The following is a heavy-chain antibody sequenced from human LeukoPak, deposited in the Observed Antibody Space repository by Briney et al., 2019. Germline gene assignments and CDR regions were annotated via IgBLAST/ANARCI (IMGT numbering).Heavy chain of an antibody. CDR2: IYYSGST. V-gene: IGHV4-39*01. CDR3: ARHVPPKLGTFDY. D-gene: IGHD7-27*01. Sequence: PSETLSLTCTVSGGSISSSNYYWGWIRQPPGKGLEWIGSIYYSGSTYYNPSLKSRVTISVDTSKNQFSLKLSSVTAADTAVYYCARHVPPKLGTFDYWGQGTLVTVSS. CDR1: GGSISSSNYY. J-gene: IGHJ4*02.